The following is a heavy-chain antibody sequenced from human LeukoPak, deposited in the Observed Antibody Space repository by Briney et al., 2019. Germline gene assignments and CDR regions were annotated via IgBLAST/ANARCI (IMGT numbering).Heavy chain of an antibody. D-gene: IGHD3-16*01. V-gene: IGHV3-48*03. CDR1: GFSLSSYG. Sequence: PGRSRRRSCEASGFSLSSYGMNWVRQAPGKGREWVSHISSRGSTIYYADSVKGRFTISRDNAKNSLYLQMNSLRAEDTAVYYCARVGWVLRYAFDIWGQGTMVTVSS. J-gene: IGHJ3*02. CDR2: ISSRGSTI. CDR3: ARVGWVLRYAFDI.